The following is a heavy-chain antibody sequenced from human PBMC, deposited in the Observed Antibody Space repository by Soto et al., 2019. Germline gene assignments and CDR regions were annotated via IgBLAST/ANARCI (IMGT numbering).Heavy chain of an antibody. Sequence: GESLKISCKAIGYTFTNYWIGWVRQPPGKGLEWMGIIFPGDSDTRYNPSFEGQVTVSADESISTAYLQWNTLKASDTAMYYCVRPNFGALTHFDFWGQGTLVTVS. CDR1: GYTFTNYW. CDR2: IFPGDSDT. V-gene: IGHV5-51*01. CDR3: VRPNFGALTHFDF. D-gene: IGHD3-16*01. J-gene: IGHJ4*02.